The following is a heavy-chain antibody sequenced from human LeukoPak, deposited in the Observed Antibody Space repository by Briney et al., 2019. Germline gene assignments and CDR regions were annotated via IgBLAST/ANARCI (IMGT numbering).Heavy chain of an antibody. J-gene: IGHJ4*02. CDR1: GGSISSYY. CDR3: ARDARGWSGFDY. CDR2: IYTTGNT. V-gene: IGHV4-4*07. D-gene: IGHD3-3*01. Sequence: SETLSLTCSVSGGSISSYYWSWIRQPAGKGREWIGRIYTTGNTDYNPSLKSRVTMSVDTSKNPFSLNLSSVTAADTAVYYCARDARGWSGFDYWGQGTLVTVSS.